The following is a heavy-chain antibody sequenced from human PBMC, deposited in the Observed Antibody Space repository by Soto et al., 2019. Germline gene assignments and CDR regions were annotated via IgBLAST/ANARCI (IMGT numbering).Heavy chain of an antibody. CDR2: IYCSGST. Sequence: SETLSLTCTFSGCSISSYYWSWIRQPPGKGLEWIGYIYCSGSTNYNPSLKSRVTISVDTSKNQFSLKLSSVTAADTAVYYCARLYDSSGYYIIYYWYFDLWGRGTLVTVSS. CDR3: ARLYDSSGYYIIYYWYFDL. V-gene: IGHV4-59*01. J-gene: IGHJ2*01. D-gene: IGHD3-22*01. CDR1: GCSISSYY.